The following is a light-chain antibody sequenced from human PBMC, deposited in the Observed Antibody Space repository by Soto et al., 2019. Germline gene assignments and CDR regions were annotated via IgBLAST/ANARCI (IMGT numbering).Light chain of an antibody. CDR1: QSISSW. Sequence: DIQMTQSPSTLSASVGDRVTITCRASQSISSWLAWYQQKPGKAPRLLSYKASILESGVPSRFSGSGSGTEFTLTISSLQPDDFATYYCQQYNSYSPWTFGQGTKVEIK. J-gene: IGKJ1*01. CDR2: KAS. V-gene: IGKV1-5*03. CDR3: QQYNSYSPWT.